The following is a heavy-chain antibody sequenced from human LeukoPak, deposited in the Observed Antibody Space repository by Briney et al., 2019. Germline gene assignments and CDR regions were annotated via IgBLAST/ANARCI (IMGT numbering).Heavy chain of an antibody. D-gene: IGHD6-13*01. V-gene: IGHV4-30-2*01. Sequence: SETLSLTCAVSGGSISSGGYSWSWIRQPPGKGLEWIGYIYHSGSTYYNPSLKSRVTISVDRSKNQFSLKLSSVTAADTAVYYCARDGAQQPYGGDAFHIWGQGTMVTVFS. CDR3: ARDGAQQPYGGDAFHI. J-gene: IGHJ3*02. CDR1: GGSISSGGYS. CDR2: IYHSGST.